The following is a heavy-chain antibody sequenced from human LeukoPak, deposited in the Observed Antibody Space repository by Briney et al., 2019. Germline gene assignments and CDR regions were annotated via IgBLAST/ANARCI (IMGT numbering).Heavy chain of an antibody. CDR1: GFTFSSYW. CDR3: ARKVDYSSSSHAFDI. CDR2: IISDASST. Sequence: PGGSLRLSCAASGFTFSSYWMHWVRHAPGKGLVWVSDIISDASSTNYSDSVKGRFTISRDNAKNTLYLQMNSLRAEDTAVYYCARKVDYSSSSHAFDIWGQGTMVTVSS. J-gene: IGHJ3*02. V-gene: IGHV3-74*01. D-gene: IGHD6-6*01.